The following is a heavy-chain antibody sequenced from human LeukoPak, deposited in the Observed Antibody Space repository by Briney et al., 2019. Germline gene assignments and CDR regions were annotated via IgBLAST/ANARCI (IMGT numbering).Heavy chain of an antibody. CDR1: GFTFIDYD. CDR3: ARGGIQVSGIDEFDY. CDR2: IGIRGDT. D-gene: IGHD6-19*01. J-gene: IGHJ4*02. V-gene: IGHV3-13*01. Sequence: GGSLRLSCAAPGFTFIDYDMHWVPQVIGKGLGWVSAIGIRGDTHYSGSVKGRFTISRENAESSLYLQMNSLRAEDTAVYYCARGGIQVSGIDEFDYWGQGTLVTVSS.